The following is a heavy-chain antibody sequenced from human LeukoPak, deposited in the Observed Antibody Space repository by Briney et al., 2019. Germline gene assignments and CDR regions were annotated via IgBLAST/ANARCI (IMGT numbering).Heavy chain of an antibody. CDR1: GGSISGHY. CDR3: ARVLPPGYSGY. Sequence: SETLSLTCIVSGGSISGHYWSWLRRPPGKGLEWIGYIYYSGNTNYNPSLKSRLTISIDTSKNQFSLHLSSVTAADTAVYYCARVLPPGYSGYWGQGTLVTISS. J-gene: IGHJ4*02. CDR2: IYYSGNT. V-gene: IGHV4-59*11.